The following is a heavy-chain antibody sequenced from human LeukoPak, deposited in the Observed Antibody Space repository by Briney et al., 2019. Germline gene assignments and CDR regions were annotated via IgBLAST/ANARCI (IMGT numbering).Heavy chain of an antibody. V-gene: IGHV4-59*12. Sequence: SETLSLTCTVSGGSISSYYWSWIQQPPGKGLEWIGYIYYSGSTNYNPSLKSRVTISVDTSKNQFSLKLSSVTAAGTAVYYCARGRRITFGGVIAALFDYWGQGTLVTVSS. CDR1: GGSISSYY. D-gene: IGHD3-16*02. CDR3: ARGRRITFGGVIAALFDY. CDR2: IYYSGST. J-gene: IGHJ4*02.